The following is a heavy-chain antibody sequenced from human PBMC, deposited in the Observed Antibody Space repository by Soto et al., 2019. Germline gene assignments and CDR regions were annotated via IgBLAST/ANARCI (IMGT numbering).Heavy chain of an antibody. J-gene: IGHJ3*02. CDR1: GYTLTELS. V-gene: IGHV1-24*01. Sequence: RASVKVSCKVSGYTLTELSMHWVRQAPGKGLEWMGGFDPEDGETIYAQKFQGRVTMTEDTSTDTAYMELSSLRSEDTAVYYCATDSSGFDAFDIWGQGTMVTVSS. D-gene: IGHD3-22*01. CDR2: FDPEDGET. CDR3: ATDSSGFDAFDI.